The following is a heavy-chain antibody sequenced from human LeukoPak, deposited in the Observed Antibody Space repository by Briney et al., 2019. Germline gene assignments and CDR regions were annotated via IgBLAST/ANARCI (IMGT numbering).Heavy chain of an antibody. CDR2: ISYDGSNK. CDR1: GFTFSSYA. J-gene: IGHJ4*02. V-gene: IGHV3-30-3*01. CDR3: ARAPLHVVRGVLV. D-gene: IGHD3-10*01. Sequence: PGGSLRLSCAASGFTFSSYAMHWVRQAPGKGLEWVAVISYDGSNKYYADSVKGRFTISRDNSKNTLYLQMNSLRAEDTAVYYCARAPLHVVRGVLVWGQGTLVTVSS.